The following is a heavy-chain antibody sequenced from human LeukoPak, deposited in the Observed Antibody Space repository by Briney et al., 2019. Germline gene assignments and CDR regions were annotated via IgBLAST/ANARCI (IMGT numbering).Heavy chain of an antibody. CDR3: ARVSSSWYQDWYFDL. V-gene: IGHV4-4*07. J-gene: IGHJ2*01. CDR2: IETSGNT. Sequence: PSETLSLTCTVSGGSISNYWSWIRQPAGKRLEWIGRIETSGNTNYKPSLKSRVTMSVDTSKNQFSLKLSSVTAADTAVYYCARVSSSWYQDWYFDLWGRGTLVTVSS. D-gene: IGHD6-13*01. CDR1: GGSISNY.